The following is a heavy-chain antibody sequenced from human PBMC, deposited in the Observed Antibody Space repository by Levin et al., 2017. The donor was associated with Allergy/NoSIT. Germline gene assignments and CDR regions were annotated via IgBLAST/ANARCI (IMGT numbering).Heavy chain of an antibody. D-gene: IGHD4-17*01. CDR1: RVILFNTFT. J-gene: IGHJ5*02. CDR3: ARDKNYSGEYVGYNWFDP. CDR2: ISYDGKNT. V-gene: IGHV3-30*01. Sequence: GGSLRLSCTASRVILFNTFTMNWVRQAPGKGLEWVAVISYDGKNTKYAESVRGRFNISRDNSKNTLYLQMNSLRSEDTAVYYCARDKNYSGEYVGYNWFDPWGQGTLITVSS.